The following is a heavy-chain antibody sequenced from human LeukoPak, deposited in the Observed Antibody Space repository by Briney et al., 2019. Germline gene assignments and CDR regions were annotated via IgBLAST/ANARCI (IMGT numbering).Heavy chain of an antibody. CDR2: ISYDGSNK. Sequence: PGRSLRLSCAASGFTFSSYGMHWVRQAPGKGLEWVAVISYDGSNKYYADSVKGRFTISRDNSKNTLYLQMNSLRAEDTAVYYCAKDLITMVRGVLDYWGQGTLVTVSS. J-gene: IGHJ4*02. CDR3: AKDLITMVRGVLDY. V-gene: IGHV3-30*18. D-gene: IGHD3-10*01. CDR1: GFTFSSYG.